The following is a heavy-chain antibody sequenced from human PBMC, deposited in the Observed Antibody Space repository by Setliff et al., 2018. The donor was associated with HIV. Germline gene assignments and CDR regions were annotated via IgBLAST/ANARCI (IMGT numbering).Heavy chain of an antibody. CDR1: GLSMSTTSYY. J-gene: IGHJ6*03. CDR2: IYYSGST. CDR3: ARHDGMKAARRYNNDYMDV. V-gene: IGHV4-39*01. Sequence: TLSLTCAVSGLSMSTTSYYWGWIRQPPGKGLEWIGSIYYSGSTYSNPSLKSRVTISVDTSKNQFSLKLSSVTAADTAVYYCARHDGMKAARRYNNDYMDVWGKGTTVTVSS. D-gene: IGHD6-6*01.